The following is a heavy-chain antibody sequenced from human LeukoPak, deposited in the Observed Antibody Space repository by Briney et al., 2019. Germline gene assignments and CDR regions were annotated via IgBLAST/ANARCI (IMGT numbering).Heavy chain of an antibody. Sequence: SETLSLTCAVYGGSFSGYYWSWIRQPPGKGLEWIGEINHSGSTNYNPSLKSRVTISVNTSKNQFSLKLSSATAADTAVYYCARGVAARPHYYYYYMDVWGKGTTVTVSS. CDR2: INHSGST. V-gene: IGHV4-34*01. D-gene: IGHD6-6*01. CDR1: GGSFSGYY. J-gene: IGHJ6*03. CDR3: ARGVAARPHYYYYYMDV.